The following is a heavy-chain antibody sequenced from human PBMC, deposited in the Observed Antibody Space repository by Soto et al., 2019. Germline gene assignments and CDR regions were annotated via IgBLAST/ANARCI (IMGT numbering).Heavy chain of an antibody. Sequence: GGSLRLSCAASGFTFSSFAMSWVRQAPGKGLEWVSAISGSGGSTYYADSVKGRFTISRDNSKNTLYLQMNSLRAEDTAVYYCAKDTTGIAAAGPIDYWGQGTLVTVSS. J-gene: IGHJ4*02. D-gene: IGHD6-13*01. CDR3: AKDTTGIAAAGPIDY. CDR1: GFTFSSFA. CDR2: ISGSGGST. V-gene: IGHV3-23*01.